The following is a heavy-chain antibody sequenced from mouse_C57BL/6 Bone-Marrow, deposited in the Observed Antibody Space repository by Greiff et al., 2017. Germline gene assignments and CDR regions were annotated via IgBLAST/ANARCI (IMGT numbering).Heavy chain of an antibody. CDR2: IYPTSGRT. Sequence: VQLQQPGAELVKPGASVKMSCKASGYTFTSYWITWVKQRPGQGLEWIGDIYPTSGRTNYNEKFTNKAILTVDTSSNTAYMQLSSLASADSAVFYCSRSGPLGRSFDYWGQGTTLTVSS. CDR3: SRSGPLGRSFDY. J-gene: IGHJ2*01. D-gene: IGHD4-1*01. CDR1: GYTFTSYW. V-gene: IGHV1-55*01.